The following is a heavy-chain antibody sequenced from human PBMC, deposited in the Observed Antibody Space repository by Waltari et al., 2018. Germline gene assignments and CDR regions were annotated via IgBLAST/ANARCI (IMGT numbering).Heavy chain of an antibody. CDR2: IIPIFGTA. J-gene: IGHJ4*02. CDR3: ARAARAVAGVLQNIFDY. V-gene: IGHV1-69*01. CDR1: GGTFSSYA. D-gene: IGHD6-19*01. Sequence: QVQLVQSGAEVKKPGSSVKVSCKASGGTFSSYAISWVRPAPGQGLEWMGGIIPIFGTANYAQKFQGRVTITADESTSTAYMELSSLRSEDTAVYYCARAARAVAGVLQNIFDYWGQGTLVTVSS.